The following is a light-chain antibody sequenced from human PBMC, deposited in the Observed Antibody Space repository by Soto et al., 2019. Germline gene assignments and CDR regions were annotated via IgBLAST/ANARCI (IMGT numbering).Light chain of an antibody. Sequence: QLVLTQPPSASGTPGQRVTIACSGSSSNIGSNTVNWYQQLPGTAPKLLIYTNNQRPSGVPDRFSGSKSGTSASLAISGLRSEDEADYYCAAWDASLRGWVFGGGTKLTVL. CDR1: SSNIGSNT. CDR3: AAWDASLRGWV. J-gene: IGLJ3*02. V-gene: IGLV1-44*01. CDR2: TNN.